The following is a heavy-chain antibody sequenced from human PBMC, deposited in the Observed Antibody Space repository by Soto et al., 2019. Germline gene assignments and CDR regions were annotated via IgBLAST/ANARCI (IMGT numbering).Heavy chain of an antibody. Sequence: GGSLRLSCAASGFTFTSYAMSWVRQAPGKGLEWVSLISGSGYSTYYADSVKGRFTISGDNSKNTLYLQMNSLRAEDTAIYYCAKDEGSGSYPDYWGQGTLVTVSS. V-gene: IGHV3-23*01. CDR1: GFTFTSYA. CDR3: AKDEGSGSYPDY. D-gene: IGHD1-26*01. J-gene: IGHJ4*02. CDR2: ISGSGYST.